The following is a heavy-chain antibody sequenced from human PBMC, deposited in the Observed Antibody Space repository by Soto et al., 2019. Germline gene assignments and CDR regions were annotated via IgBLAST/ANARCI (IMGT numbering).Heavy chain of an antibody. D-gene: IGHD1-26*01. V-gene: IGHV3-48*02. J-gene: IGHJ5*02. CDR1: GFTFSSYS. CDR3: AREGGNLNWFDP. CDR2: ISSSSSTI. Sequence: EVQLVESGGGLVQPGGSLRLSCAASGFTFSSYSMNWVRQAPGKGLEWVSYISSSSSTIYYADSLKGRFTISRDNAKNSLYQQMNSLRDEGTAVYYCAREGGNLNWFDPWGQGTLAAVSS.